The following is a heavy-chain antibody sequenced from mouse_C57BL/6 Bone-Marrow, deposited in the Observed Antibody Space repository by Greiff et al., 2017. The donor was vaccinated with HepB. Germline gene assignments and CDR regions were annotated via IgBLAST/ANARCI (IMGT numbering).Heavy chain of an antibody. CDR2: ISDGGSYT. Sequence: EVMLVESGGGLVKPGGSLKLSCAASGFTFSSYAMSWVRQTPEKRLEWVATISDGGSYTYYPDNVKGRFTISRDNAKNNLYLQMSHLKSEDTAMYYCARDHYGSPYYYAMDYWGQGTSVTVSS. CDR1: GFTFSSYA. V-gene: IGHV5-4*01. CDR3: ARDHYGSPYYYAMDY. J-gene: IGHJ4*01. D-gene: IGHD1-1*01.